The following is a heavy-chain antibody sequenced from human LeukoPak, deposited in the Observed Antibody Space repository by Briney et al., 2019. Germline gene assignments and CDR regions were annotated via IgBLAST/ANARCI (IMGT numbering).Heavy chain of an antibody. CDR2: ITGSGSST. CDR1: GFTFNNYG. D-gene: IGHD2-15*01. Sequence: GGSLRLSCAASGFTFNNYGMNWVRQAPGEGREWVSLITGSGSSTFYADSVKGRFTISRDNSKNTLYLEMNGLRAEDTAMYYCAKNRYCSGNTCFKDAFDIWGQGTMVTVSS. V-gene: IGHV3-23*01. J-gene: IGHJ3*02. CDR3: AKNRYCSGNTCFKDAFDI.